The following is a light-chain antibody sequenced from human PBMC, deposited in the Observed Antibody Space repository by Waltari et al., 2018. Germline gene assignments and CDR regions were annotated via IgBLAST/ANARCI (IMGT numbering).Light chain of an antibody. CDR1: SSDIGAYDY. Sequence: QSALTQPASVSGSPGQSITISCIGTSSDIGAYDYVSWYQQTPDKAPKLLIYDVTKWPSGISNRFSGSKSGNTASLTISGLQTEDEAHYYCSSFTSSTTWVFGGGTKVTVL. CDR3: SSFTSSTTWV. V-gene: IGLV2-14*03. CDR2: DVT. J-gene: IGLJ3*02.